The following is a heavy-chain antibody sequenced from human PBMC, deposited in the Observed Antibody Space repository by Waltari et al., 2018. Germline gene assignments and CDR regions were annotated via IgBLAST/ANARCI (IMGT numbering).Heavy chain of an antibody. CDR1: GFTFSSYG. D-gene: IGHD2-15*01. CDR3: AKGAGGYDYYYYMDV. V-gene: IGHV3-30*02. J-gene: IGHJ6*03. Sequence: QVQLVESGGGVVQPGGSLRLSCAASGFTFSSYGMHWVRQAPGKGLEWVAFIRYDGSKKYYADSGKGRVTISRDNSKNTLYLQMNSLGAEDTAVYYCAKGAGGYDYYYYMDVWGKGTTVTVSS. CDR2: IRYDGSKK.